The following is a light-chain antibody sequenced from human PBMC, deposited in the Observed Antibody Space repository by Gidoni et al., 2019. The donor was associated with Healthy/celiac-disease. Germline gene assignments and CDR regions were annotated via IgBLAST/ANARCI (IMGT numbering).Light chain of an antibody. J-gene: IGKJ2*01. CDR3: QQINSYPYT. CDR1: QGISSY. Sequence: DIQLSQSPSFLSASVGDGVTFTCRASQGISSYLAWYQQKPGKAPKLLSYAASTLQSGVPSRFSGSGSGTEFTLTISSLQPEDFATYYCQQINSYPYTFGQGTKLEIK. V-gene: IGKV1-9*01. CDR2: AAS.